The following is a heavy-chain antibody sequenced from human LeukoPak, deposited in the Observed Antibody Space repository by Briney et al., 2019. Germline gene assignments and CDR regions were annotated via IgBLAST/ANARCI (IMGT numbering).Heavy chain of an antibody. CDR3: ARVVVPAALPRIYYYYYMDV. CDR1: GGSISSSSYY. D-gene: IGHD2-2*02. Sequence: SETLSLTCTVSGGSISSSSYYWGWIRQPPGKGLEWIGEINHSGSTNYNPSLKSRVTISVDTSKNQFSLKLSSVTAADTAVYYCARVVVPAALPRIYYYYYMDVWGKGTTVTVSS. V-gene: IGHV4-39*07. J-gene: IGHJ6*03. CDR2: INHSGST.